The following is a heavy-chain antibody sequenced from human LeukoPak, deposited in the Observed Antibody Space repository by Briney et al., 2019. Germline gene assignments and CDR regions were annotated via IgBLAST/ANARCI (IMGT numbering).Heavy chain of an antibody. CDR2: IYDSGRT. V-gene: IGHV4-30-4*01. CDR1: GGSIRSDKNY. J-gene: IGHJ4*02. CDR3: ARVADEFGDYGFDS. Sequence: SQTLSLTCTVSGGSIRSDKNYWSWIRQPPGKGLEWIGHIYDSGRTYYNPSLKSRLMVSIETPQKHFSLKLTSVTAADTAVYYCARVADEFGDYGFDSWGQGTLVTVSS. D-gene: IGHD4-17*01.